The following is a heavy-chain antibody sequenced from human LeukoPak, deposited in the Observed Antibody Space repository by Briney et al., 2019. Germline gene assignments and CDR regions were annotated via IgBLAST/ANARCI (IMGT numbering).Heavy chain of an antibody. Sequence: PGGSLRLSCAASGLSFSTFAMSWVCQGPARGLEWVSSTRGNGETFYADSVKGRFTLSSDSSRNTVYLQLNNLRVEDTAIYYCARASWVSSTDAVRWGQGTLVTVSS. CDR1: GLSFSTFA. J-gene: IGHJ4*02. V-gene: IGHV3-23*01. CDR2: TRGNGET. D-gene: IGHD3-16*01. CDR3: ARASWVSSTDAVR.